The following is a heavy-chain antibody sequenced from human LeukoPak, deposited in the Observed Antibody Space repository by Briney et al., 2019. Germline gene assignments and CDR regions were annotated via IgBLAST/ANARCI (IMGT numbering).Heavy chain of an antibody. CDR2: ISSSGSTI. Sequence: GGSLRLSCVASGFTFSDYYMTWLRQAPGKGLEWVSYISSSGSTIYYADSVKGRFTVSRDSAKNSLYLQMNSLRAEDTAVYYCARVTYYYGSGSFYYYYYGMDVWGQGTKVTVSS. CDR3: ARVTYYYGSGSFYYYYYGMDV. D-gene: IGHD3-10*01. CDR1: GFTFSDYY. V-gene: IGHV3-11*01. J-gene: IGHJ6*02.